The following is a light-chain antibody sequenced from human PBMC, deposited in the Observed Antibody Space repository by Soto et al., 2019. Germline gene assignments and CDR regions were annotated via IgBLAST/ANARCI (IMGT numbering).Light chain of an antibody. V-gene: IGKV3-20*01. CDR3: HQCGSSPGFM. Sequence: EIVLTQSPGTLSLSPGERATLSCRASQNINSRYLAWYQQKPGQAPRLLIYGASSRATGIPDRFSGSGSGTYFTVTISRPEPAGFAVYYCHQCGSSPGFMFAARTKVDIK. J-gene: IGKJ3*01. CDR1: QNINSRY. CDR2: GAS.